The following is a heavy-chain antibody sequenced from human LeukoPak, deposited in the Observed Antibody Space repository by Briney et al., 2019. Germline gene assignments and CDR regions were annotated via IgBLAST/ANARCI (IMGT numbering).Heavy chain of an antibody. CDR2: IRYDGSNK. CDR1: GFTFSSYG. D-gene: IGHD4-17*01. J-gene: IGHJ3*02. Sequence: GGSLRLSCAASGFTFSSYGMHWVRQAPGKGLEWVAFIRYDGSNKYYADSVKGRFTISRDNAKNSLYLQMNSLRAEDTAVYYCARDSYGDYTRNDAFDIWGQGTMVTVSS. CDR3: ARDSYGDYTRNDAFDI. V-gene: IGHV3-30*02.